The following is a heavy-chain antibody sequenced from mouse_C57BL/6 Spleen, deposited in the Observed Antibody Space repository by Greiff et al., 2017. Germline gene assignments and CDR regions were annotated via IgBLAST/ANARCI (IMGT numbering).Heavy chain of an antibody. Sequence: QVQLQQPGAELVRPGTSVKLSCKASGYTFTSYWMHWVKQRPGQGLEWIGVIDPSDSYTNYNQKFKGKATLTVDTSSSTAYMQRSSLTSEDSAVYYCARRNGSDYWGQGTTLTVSS. CDR2: IDPSDSYT. CDR1: GYTFTSYW. J-gene: IGHJ2*01. V-gene: IGHV1-59*01. CDR3: ARRNGSDY. D-gene: IGHD1-1*01.